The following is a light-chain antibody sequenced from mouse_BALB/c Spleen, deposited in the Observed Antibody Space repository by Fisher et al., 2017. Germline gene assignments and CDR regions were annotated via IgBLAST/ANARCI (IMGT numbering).Light chain of an antibody. CDR3: QQYSGYPLT. V-gene: IGKV4-57*01. Sequence: IVITQTTAIMSASPGEKVTMTCSASSSVSYMHWYQQKSGTSPKLLIYSTSNLASGVPSRFSGSGSGTSYSLTISRMEAEDAATYYCQQYSGYPLTFGAGTKLELK. CDR2: STS. J-gene: IGKJ5*01. CDR1: SSVSY.